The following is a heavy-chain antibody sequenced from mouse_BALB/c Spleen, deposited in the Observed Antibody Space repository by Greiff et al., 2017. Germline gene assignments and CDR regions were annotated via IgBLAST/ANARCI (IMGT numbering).Heavy chain of an antibody. CDR1: GYTFTSYY. Sequence: QVQLQQSGAELVKPGASVKLSCKASGYTFTSYYMYWVKQRPGQGLEWIGGINPSNGGTNFNEKFKSKATLTVDKSSSTAYMQLSSLTSEDSAVYYCTRNYDAWFAYWGQGTLVTVSA. D-gene: IGHD2-3*01. J-gene: IGHJ3*01. CDR2: INPSNGGT. V-gene: IGHV1S81*02. CDR3: TRNYDAWFAY.